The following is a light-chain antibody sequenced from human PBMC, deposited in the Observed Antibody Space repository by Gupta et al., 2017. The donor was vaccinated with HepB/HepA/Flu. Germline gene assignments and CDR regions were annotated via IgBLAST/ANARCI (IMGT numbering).Light chain of an antibody. CDR1: QSVSSN. CDR2: EAS. V-gene: IGKV3-11*01. J-gene: IGKJ4*02. CDR3: QQRIVGPRT. Sequence: EIVLTQSPATLSLSPGERDTLSCKASQSVSSNLAWYQQKPGQAPRLLIYEASNRATGIPARFSGSGSGTDFTLTISSLEPEDVAVYYCQQRIVGPRTFGRGTKVEIK.